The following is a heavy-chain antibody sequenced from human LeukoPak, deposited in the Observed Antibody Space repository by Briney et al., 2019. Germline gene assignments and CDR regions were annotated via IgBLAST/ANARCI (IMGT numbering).Heavy chain of an antibody. CDR3: ARTDYYDSSGSAFDI. CDR1: GGSISRSTHY. D-gene: IGHD3-22*01. V-gene: IGHV4-39*07. CDR2: IYYSGST. Sequence: SETLSLTCIVSGGSISRSTHYWGWIRQPPGKGLEWIGSIYYSGSTYYNPSLKSRVTISVDTSKNQFSLKLSSVTAADTAVYYCARTDYYDSSGSAFDIWGQGTMVTVSS. J-gene: IGHJ3*02.